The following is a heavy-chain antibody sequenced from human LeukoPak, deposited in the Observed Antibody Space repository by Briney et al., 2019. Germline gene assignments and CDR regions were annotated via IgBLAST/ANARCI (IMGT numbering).Heavy chain of an antibody. CDR2: IRSKTNSYAT. J-gene: IGHJ4*02. CDR1: GFTFSGSA. Sequence: GGSLRLSCAASGFTFSGSAMHWVRQASGKGLEWVGRIRSKTNSYATAYAASVKGRLTITRDDSKNTAYLQMNSLKTEDTAVYYCTSRRDFDYWGQGTLVTVSS. CDR3: TSRRDFDY. D-gene: IGHD1-14*01. V-gene: IGHV3-73*01.